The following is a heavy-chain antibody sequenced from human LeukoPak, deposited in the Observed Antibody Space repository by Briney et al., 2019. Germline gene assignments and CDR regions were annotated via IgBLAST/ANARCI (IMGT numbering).Heavy chain of an antibody. CDR1: GGSISSYY. D-gene: IGHD2-21*02. J-gene: IGHJ4*02. V-gene: IGHV4-4*07. CDR3: ARDAPYCGGDCHLDY. Sequence: SETLSLTCTVSGGSISSYYWSWIRQPAGKGLEWIGRIYTSGSTNYNPSLKSRVTMSVDTSKNQFSLKLSSVTAADTAVYYCARDAPYCGGDCHLDYSGQGTLVTVSS. CDR2: IYTSGST.